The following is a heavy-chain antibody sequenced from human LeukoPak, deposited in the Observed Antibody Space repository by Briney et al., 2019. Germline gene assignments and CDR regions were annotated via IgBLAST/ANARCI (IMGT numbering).Heavy chain of an antibody. CDR2: ISKTSTYI. J-gene: IGHJ4*02. D-gene: IGHD3-10*01. CDR1: GFNLRTYS. V-gene: IGHV3-21*01. CDR3: ARGSGVHF. Sequence: PGGSLRLSCEVSGFNLRTYSMNWVRQAPGKGLEWVSSISKTSTYIYYADSVKGRFTISRDNANNTLYLQMDSLGAEDTAVYYCARGSGVHFWGQGTLVIASS.